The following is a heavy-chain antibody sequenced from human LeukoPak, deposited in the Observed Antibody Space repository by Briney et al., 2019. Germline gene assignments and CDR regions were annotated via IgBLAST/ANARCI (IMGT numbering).Heavy chain of an antibody. J-gene: IGHJ4*02. D-gene: IGHD3-10*01. V-gene: IGHV3-48*01. CDR1: GFTFSSYS. Sequence: PGGSLRLSCAASGFTFSSYSMNWVRQAPGKGLEWVSYISSSSSTIYYADSVKGRFTISRDNSKNTLYLQMNSLRAEDTAVYYCAKAPHGSGSYYTSPEDYWGQGTLVTVSS. CDR3: AKAPHGSGSYYTSPEDY. CDR2: ISSSSSTI.